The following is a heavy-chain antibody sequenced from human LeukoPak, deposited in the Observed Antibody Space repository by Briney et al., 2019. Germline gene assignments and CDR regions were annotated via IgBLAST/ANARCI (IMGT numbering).Heavy chain of an antibody. J-gene: IGHJ4*02. CDR3: ARDLYGPIFGVVIGRIRFDY. Sequence: SETLSLTCTVSGGSISSYYWSWVRQPAGKGLEWIGRIYTSGSTNYNPSLKRRVTMSVDTTTNQFSLKLSSVTAADAAVYYCARDLYGPIFGVVIGRIRFDYWGQGTLVTVSS. D-gene: IGHD3-3*01. CDR1: GGSISSYY. V-gene: IGHV4-4*07. CDR2: IYTSGST.